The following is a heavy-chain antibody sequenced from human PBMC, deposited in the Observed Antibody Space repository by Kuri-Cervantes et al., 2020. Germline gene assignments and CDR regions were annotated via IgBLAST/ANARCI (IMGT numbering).Heavy chain of an antibody. V-gene: IGHV3-30*03. Sequence: GGSLRLSCAASGFTFSSYGMHWVRQAPGKGLEWVAVISCDGSNKYYADSVKGRFTISRDNSKNTLYLQMNSLRAEDTAVYYCARDDGLDGMDVWGQGTTVTVSS. CDR2: ISCDGSNK. J-gene: IGHJ6*02. CDR3: ARDDGLDGMDV. D-gene: IGHD2-2*03. CDR1: GFTFSSYG.